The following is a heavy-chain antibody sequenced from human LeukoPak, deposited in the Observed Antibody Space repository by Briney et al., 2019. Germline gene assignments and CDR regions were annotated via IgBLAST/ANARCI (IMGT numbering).Heavy chain of an antibody. CDR1: GCRFTNYW. CDR2: IYPGDSNT. J-gene: IGHJ2*01. Sequence: GESLKISCKGSGCRFTNYWIGWVRQMPGKGLEWMGIIYPGDSNTRYSPSFQGQVTISADKSINTAYVQWSSLKASDTAMYYCARRVVNNRNWYFNLWGRGTLVTVSS. V-gene: IGHV5-51*01. D-gene: IGHD4-23*01. CDR3: ARRVVNNRNWYFNL.